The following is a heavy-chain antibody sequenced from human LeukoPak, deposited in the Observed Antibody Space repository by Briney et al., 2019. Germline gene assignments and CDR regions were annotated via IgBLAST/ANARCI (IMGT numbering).Heavy chain of an antibody. CDR2: ISGSGGST. J-gene: IGHJ4*02. V-gene: IGHV3-23*01. CDR1: GFTFSSYA. D-gene: IGHD3-3*01. Sequence: GGSLRLSCAASGFTFSSYAMSWVRQAPGKGLEWVSAISGSGGSTYYADPVKGRFTISRDNSKNTLYLQMNSLRAEDTAVYYCAKGNYDFWSGYYIFDYWGQGTLVTVSS. CDR3: AKGNYDFWSGYYIFDY.